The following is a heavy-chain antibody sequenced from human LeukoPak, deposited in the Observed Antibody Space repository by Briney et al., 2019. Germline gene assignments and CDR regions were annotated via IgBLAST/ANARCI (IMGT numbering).Heavy chain of an antibody. J-gene: IGHJ4*02. CDR2: ITSSSSSI. CDR1: GFTFSSYN. CDR3: ARKYCSGGYCYSNFDY. D-gene: IGHD2-15*01. V-gene: IGHV3-21*01. Sequence: GGSLRLSCAASGFTFSSYNMNWVRQAPGKGLEWVSSITSSSSSIYYADSVKGRFTISRDNAKNSLYLQMNSLRAEDTAVYYCARKYCSGGYCYSNFDYWGQGTLVTVSS.